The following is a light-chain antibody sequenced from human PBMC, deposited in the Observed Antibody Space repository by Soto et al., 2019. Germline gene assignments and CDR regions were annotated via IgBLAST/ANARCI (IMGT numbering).Light chain of an antibody. J-gene: IGLJ1*01. CDR1: SSNIGAGYD. CDR2: GNS. V-gene: IGLV1-40*01. CDR3: QSYDSSLSGFYV. Sequence: QSVLTQPPSVSGAPGQRVTISRTGSSSNIGAGYDVHWYQQLPETAPKLLIYGNSNRPSGVPDRFSGSKSGTSASLAITGLQAEDEADYYCQSYDSSLSGFYVFGTGTKVTVL.